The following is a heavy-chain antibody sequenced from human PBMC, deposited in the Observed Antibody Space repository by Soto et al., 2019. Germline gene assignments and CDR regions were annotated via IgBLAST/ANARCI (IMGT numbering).Heavy chain of an antibody. V-gene: IGHV4-31*03. CDR2: IYHRGST. D-gene: IGHD2-21*01. Sequence: QVQLQESGPGLVKPSQTLSLTCTVSGGSISSGDYYWNWIRQHPGKGLEWIGYIYHRGSTKYNPSPTSRMNISVDTSKNQISMKLRSLSAADTAVYYYARAETVCHPVVPDHWGQVTLITASS. CDR3: ARAETVCHPVVPDH. J-gene: IGHJ4*02. CDR1: GGSISSGDYY.